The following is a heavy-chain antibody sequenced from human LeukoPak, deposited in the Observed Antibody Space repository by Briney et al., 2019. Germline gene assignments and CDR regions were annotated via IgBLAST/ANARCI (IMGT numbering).Heavy chain of an antibody. CDR3: ANAGVPAACDY. J-gene: IGHJ4*02. CDR1: GFTFSSYW. D-gene: IGHD2-2*01. V-gene: IGHV3-7*01. Sequence: GGSLRLSCAASGFTFSSYWMNWFRQAPEKGLEWVANIKQDGSEKYYADSVRGRFTISRDNAKNSLYLHMSSLRVDDTAVYYCANAGVPAACDYWGQGTLLTVSS. CDR2: IKQDGSEK.